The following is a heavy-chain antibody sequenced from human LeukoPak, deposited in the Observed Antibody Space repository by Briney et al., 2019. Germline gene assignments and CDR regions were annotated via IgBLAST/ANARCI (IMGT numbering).Heavy chain of an antibody. CDR3: ARDRHCVNGVCHSPAGMDV. Sequence: PGRSLRLSCAASGFILNSYGMHWVRQAPGKGLEWVAGIWFDGKNQHFADSVRGRFAISRDNSKNTVYLQINSLRAEDTAVYYCARDRHCVNGVCHSPAGMDVWGQGTTVTVSS. CDR1: GFILNSYG. D-gene: IGHD2-8*01. V-gene: IGHV3-33*01. CDR2: IWFDGKNQ. J-gene: IGHJ6*02.